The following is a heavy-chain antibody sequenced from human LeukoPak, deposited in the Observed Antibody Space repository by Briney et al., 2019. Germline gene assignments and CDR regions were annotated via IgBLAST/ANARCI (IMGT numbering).Heavy chain of an antibody. J-gene: IGHJ4*02. CDR3: AKDCCGDYRLYDY. D-gene: IGHD4-17*01. CDR2: ISVSGGST. V-gene: IGHV3-23*01. CDR1: GFTFSSYA. Sequence: QPGGSLRLSCAASGFTFSSYAMSWVRQAPGKGLEWVSAISVSGGSTYYADSVKGRFTISRDNSKNTLYLQMNSLRAEDTAIYYCAKDCCGDYRLYDYWGQGTLVTVSS.